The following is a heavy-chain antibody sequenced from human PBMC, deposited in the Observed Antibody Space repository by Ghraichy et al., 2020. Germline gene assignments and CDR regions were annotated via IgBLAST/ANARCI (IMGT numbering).Heavy chain of an antibody. D-gene: IGHD2-2*02. CDR3: ASCVVVPAAIRYFDY. Sequence: SETLSLTCAVYGGSFSGYYWSWIRQPPGKGLEWIGEINHSGSTNYNPSLKSRVTISVDTSKNQFSLKLSSVTAADTAVYYCASCVVVPAAIRYFDYWGQGTLVTVSS. CDR2: INHSGST. CDR1: GGSFSGYY. V-gene: IGHV4-34*01. J-gene: IGHJ4*02.